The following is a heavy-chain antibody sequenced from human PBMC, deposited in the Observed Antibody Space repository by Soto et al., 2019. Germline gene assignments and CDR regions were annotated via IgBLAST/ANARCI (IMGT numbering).Heavy chain of an antibody. Sequence: GASVKVSCKASGYTFTGYYMHWVRQAPGQGLEWMGWINPNSGGTNYAQKFQGRVTMTRDTSISTAYMELSRLRSDDTAVYYCARSTSLIAVAGPGDYWGQGTLVTVSS. D-gene: IGHD6-19*01. CDR2: INPNSGGT. CDR3: ARSTSLIAVAGPGDY. J-gene: IGHJ4*02. V-gene: IGHV1-2*02. CDR1: GYTFTGYY.